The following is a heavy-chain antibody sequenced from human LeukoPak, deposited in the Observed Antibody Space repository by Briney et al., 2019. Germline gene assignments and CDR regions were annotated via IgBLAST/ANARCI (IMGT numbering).Heavy chain of an antibody. J-gene: IGHJ2*01. D-gene: IGHD1-14*01. CDR3: ARDGNPWNLDV. Sequence: TSETLSLTCTVSGGSISRYYWTWIRQPPGKALEWIGYIYYSGRTSYNPSLKSRVTMSVDTSKNQFSLKLSSVTAADTAVYYCARDGNPWNLDVWGRGTLVTVSS. CDR2: IYYSGRT. V-gene: IGHV4-59*01. CDR1: GGSISRYY.